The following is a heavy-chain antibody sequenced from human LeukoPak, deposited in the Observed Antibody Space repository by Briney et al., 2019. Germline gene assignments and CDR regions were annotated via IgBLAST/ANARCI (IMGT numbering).Heavy chain of an antibody. V-gene: IGHV1-2*02. CDR2: INPNSGGT. CDR1: GYTLTDHD. Sequence: ASVKVSCKAPGYTLTDHDLHWVRQAPGQRLEWMGWINPNSGGTNYAQKFQCRVTMTRDMSISTAYMELSRLTSDDTAVYYCARDIGQQREFGMDVWGQGTTVTVSS. J-gene: IGHJ6*02. CDR3: ARDIGQQREFGMDV. D-gene: IGHD6-13*01.